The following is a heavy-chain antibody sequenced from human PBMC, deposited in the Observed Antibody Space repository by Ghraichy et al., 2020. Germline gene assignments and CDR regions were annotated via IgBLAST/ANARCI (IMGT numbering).Heavy chain of an antibody. J-gene: IGHJ4*02. V-gene: IGHV3-48*02. Sequence: GGSLRLSCAASGFTFSSYSMNWVRQAPGKGLEWVSFISSSSTTIYYADSVKGRFTISRDNAKNSLYLQMNSLRDEDTAVYYCARTPSTTGSYFDCWGQGTLVTVSS. D-gene: IGHD1-1*01. CDR3: ARTPSTTGSYFDC. CDR1: GFTFSSYS. CDR2: ISSSSTTI.